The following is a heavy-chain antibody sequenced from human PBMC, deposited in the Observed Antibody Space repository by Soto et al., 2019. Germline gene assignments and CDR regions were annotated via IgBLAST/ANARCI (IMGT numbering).Heavy chain of an antibody. V-gene: IGHV3-66*01. CDR1: GFTVSSNY. CDR2: IYSGGST. J-gene: IGHJ3*02. Sequence: EVQLVESGGGLVQPGGSLRLSCAASGFTVSSNYMSWVRQAPGKGLEWVSVIYSGGSTYYADSVKGRFTISRDNSKNTLYLQMNSLRAEDTAVYYCARDAVVDTAMVTSAFDIWGQGTMVTVSS. D-gene: IGHD5-18*01. CDR3: ARDAVVDTAMVTSAFDI.